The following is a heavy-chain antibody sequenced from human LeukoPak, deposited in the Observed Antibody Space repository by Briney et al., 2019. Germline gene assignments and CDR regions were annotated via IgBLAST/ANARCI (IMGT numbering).Heavy chain of an antibody. D-gene: IGHD4-11*01. CDR1: VFIVSSNY. Sequence: GGSLRLFCAASVFIVSSNYVSWVRQAPGKGLEWFSLICTGGTPYYANSVKGRFTISRDNSHISLYLQMNSLRAEDSAVYYCARVRWAVTSFDIWGQGTMVTVSS. CDR3: ARVRWAVTSFDI. V-gene: IGHV3-66*01. CDR2: ICTGGTP. J-gene: IGHJ3*02.